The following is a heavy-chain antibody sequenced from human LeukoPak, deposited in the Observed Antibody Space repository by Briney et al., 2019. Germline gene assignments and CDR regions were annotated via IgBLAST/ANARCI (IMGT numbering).Heavy chain of an antibody. J-gene: IGHJ4*02. Sequence: SETLSLTCTVSGGSISSGDYYWSWIRQPPGKGLGSIGYIYYSGSTYYNPSLKSRVTISVDTSKNQFSLKLSSVTAADTAVYYCARYYDSSQGIDYWGQGTLVTVSS. D-gene: IGHD3-22*01. CDR3: ARYYDSSQGIDY. CDR1: GGSISSGDYY. V-gene: IGHV4-30-4*01. CDR2: IYYSGST.